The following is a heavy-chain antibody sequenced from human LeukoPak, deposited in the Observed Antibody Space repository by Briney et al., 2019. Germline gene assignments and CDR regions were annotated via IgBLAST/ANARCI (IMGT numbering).Heavy chain of an antibody. CDR1: GFTFDDYA. Sequence: GGSLRLSCAASGFTFDDYAMHWVRQTPGKGLVWVSHINNEGSDTRYADSVKGRFTISRDNANNIVYLQMNSLRAEDAAVYYCATKRGIHQERVPLDFWGQGTLVTVSS. D-gene: IGHD1-1*01. CDR3: ATKRGIHQERVPLDF. J-gene: IGHJ4*02. CDR2: INNEGSDT. V-gene: IGHV3-74*01.